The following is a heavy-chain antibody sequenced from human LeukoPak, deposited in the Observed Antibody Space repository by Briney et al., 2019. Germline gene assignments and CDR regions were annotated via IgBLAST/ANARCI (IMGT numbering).Heavy chain of an antibody. V-gene: IGHV1-69*13. J-gene: IGHJ4*02. CDR3: ARDGKAVAGRGGFDY. CDR2: IIPIFGTA. Sequence: ASVKVSCKASGGTFSSYAISWVRQAPGQGLEWMGGIIPIFGTANYAQKFQGRVTITADESTSTAYMELSSLRSEDTAVYYCARDGKAVAGRGGFDYWGQGTLVTVSS. D-gene: IGHD6-19*01. CDR1: GGTFSSYA.